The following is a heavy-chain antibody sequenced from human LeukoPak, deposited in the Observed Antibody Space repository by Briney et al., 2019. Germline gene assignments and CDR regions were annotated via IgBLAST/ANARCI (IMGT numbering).Heavy chain of an antibody. CDR3: ARGLFRYYYDSSGYYLDY. V-gene: IGHV3-30*03. CDR1: GFTFSSYG. Sequence: GRSLRLSCAASGFTFSSYGMHWVRQAPGKGLEWVAVISYDGSNKYYADSVKGRFTISRDNSKNTLYLQMNSLRAEDTAVYYCARGLFRYYYDSSGYYLDYWGQGTLVTVSS. CDR2: ISYDGSNK. D-gene: IGHD3-22*01. J-gene: IGHJ4*02.